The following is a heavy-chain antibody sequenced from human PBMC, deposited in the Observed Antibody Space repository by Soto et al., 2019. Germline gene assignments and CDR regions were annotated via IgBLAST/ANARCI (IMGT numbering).Heavy chain of an antibody. CDR3: ARLSPFHWGPFWD. CDR1: GGSISSSSYY. D-gene: IGHD7-27*01. CDR2: IYYSGST. Sequence: SETLALTCTVSGGSISSSSYYWGWIRQPPGKGLEWIGSIYYSGSTYYNPSLKSRVTISVDTSKKQFSLKLSSVTAADTAVYYCARLSPFHWGPFWDCGQGSQVIVSS. J-gene: IGHJ1*01. V-gene: IGHV4-39*01.